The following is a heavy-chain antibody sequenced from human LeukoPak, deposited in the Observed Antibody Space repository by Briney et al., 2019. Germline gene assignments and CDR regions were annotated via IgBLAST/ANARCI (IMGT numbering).Heavy chain of an antibody. V-gene: IGHV1-18*01. D-gene: IGHD6-19*01. Sequence: ASVKVSCKASGYTFTSSGISWVRQAPGQGLEWMGWISAYNGNTNYAQKLQGRVTMTTDTSTSTAYMELRSLRSDDTAVYYCARDSLAVAGAYYDYWGQGTLVTVSS. J-gene: IGHJ4*02. CDR2: ISAYNGNT. CDR1: GYTFTSSG. CDR3: ARDSLAVAGAYYDY.